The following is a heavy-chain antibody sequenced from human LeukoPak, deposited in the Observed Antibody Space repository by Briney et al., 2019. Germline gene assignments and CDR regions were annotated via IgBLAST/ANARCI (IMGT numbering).Heavy chain of an antibody. CDR1: GFTFSSYE. J-gene: IGHJ6*02. V-gene: IGHV3-21*01. D-gene: IGHD2-2*01. CDR3: ARVGIVVVPAAISFDYYYGMDV. Sequence: GGSLRLSCAASGFTFSSYEMNWVRQAPGKGLEWVSSISSSSSYIYYADSVKGRFTISRDNAKNSLYLQMNSLRAEDTAVYCCARVGIVVVPAAISFDYYYGMDVWGQGTTVTVSS. CDR2: ISSSSSYI.